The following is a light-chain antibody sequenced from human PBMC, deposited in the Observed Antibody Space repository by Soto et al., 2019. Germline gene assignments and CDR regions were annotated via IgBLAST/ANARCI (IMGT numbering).Light chain of an antibody. Sequence: SPATLSVSPGGSATLSCRASQSISDTLAWYQQKPGQPPRLLIYEASNRATGIPARFSGSGSGTDFTLTISSLEPEDFAVYYCQQRNNWPLTFGGGTKVDIK. V-gene: IGKV3-11*01. CDR1: QSISDT. CDR3: QQRNNWPLT. J-gene: IGKJ4*01. CDR2: EAS.